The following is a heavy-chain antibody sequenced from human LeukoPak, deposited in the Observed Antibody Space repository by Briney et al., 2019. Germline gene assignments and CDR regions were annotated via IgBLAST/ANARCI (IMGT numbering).Heavy chain of an antibody. Sequence: SGGSLRLSCVTSGFSFSTYDMSWVRQAPGKGREWVSGITANTRGSITYYADSVKDRFTISRDSSKDTLYLQMNSLRAEDTAVYFCARGGYCSFDYWGQGTLVTVSS. CDR2: ITANTRGSIT. D-gene: IGHD1-26*01. V-gene: IGHV3-23*01. CDR1: GFSFSTYD. CDR3: ARGGYCSFDY. J-gene: IGHJ4*02.